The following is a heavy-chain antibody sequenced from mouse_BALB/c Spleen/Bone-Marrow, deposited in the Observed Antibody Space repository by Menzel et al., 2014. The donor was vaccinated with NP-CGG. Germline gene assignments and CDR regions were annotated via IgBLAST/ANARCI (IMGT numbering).Heavy chain of an antibody. Sequence: VQLQQSGLELVKPGASVKISCKASGYSFTGYHMHWVKQSHGNSLDWIGYIYPYNGVSSYNQKFKGKATLTVDKSSSTAYMELRSLTSDDSAVYYCESRGEYFDVWGAGTTVTVSS. CDR2: IYPYNGVS. V-gene: IGHV1-31*01. J-gene: IGHJ1*01. CDR3: ESRGEYFDV. CDR1: GYSFTGYH.